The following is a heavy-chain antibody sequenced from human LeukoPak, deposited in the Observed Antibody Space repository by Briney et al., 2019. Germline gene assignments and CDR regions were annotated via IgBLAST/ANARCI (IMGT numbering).Heavy chain of an antibody. Sequence: PGGSLRLSCAASGITVSSTYMSWVRQAPGKGLEWVSVMNIGGNTNYADSVKGRFSISRDSSKNTVYLELNSLRAEDTAVYYCAKGGWLQLRDYFDYWGQGTLVTVSS. J-gene: IGHJ4*02. D-gene: IGHD5-24*01. CDR1: GITVSSTY. V-gene: IGHV3-66*01. CDR2: MNIGGNT. CDR3: AKGGWLQLRDYFDY.